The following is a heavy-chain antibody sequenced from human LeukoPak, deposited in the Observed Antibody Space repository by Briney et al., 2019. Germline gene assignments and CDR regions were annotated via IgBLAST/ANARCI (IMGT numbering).Heavy chain of an antibody. CDR2: MNPNSGNT. V-gene: IGHV1-8*03. J-gene: IGHJ3*02. Sequence: ASVKVSCKASGYTFTSYDINWVRQATGQGLEWMGWMNPNSGNTGYAQKFQGRVTITRNTSISTAYMELSRLRSDDTAVYYCARIFGITMIGDAFDIWGQGTVVTVSS. CDR1: GYTFTSYD. D-gene: IGHD3-22*01. CDR3: ARIFGITMIGDAFDI.